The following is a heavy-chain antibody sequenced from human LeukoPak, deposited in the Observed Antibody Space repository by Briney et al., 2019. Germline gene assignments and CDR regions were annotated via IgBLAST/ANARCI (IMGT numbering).Heavy chain of an antibody. CDR3: ARALRTGQGDYVPVL. Sequence: NHGESLKISCKASGYKFTNYWIGWVRQMPGKGLEWMTIIYPGDSETRYSPSFQGQVTISADKSIGTTYLQWSSLKASDTAIYYCARALRTGQGDYVPVLWGQGTLVTVSS. CDR1: GYKFTNYW. V-gene: IGHV5-51*01. J-gene: IGHJ4*02. D-gene: IGHD3-16*01. CDR2: IYPGDSET.